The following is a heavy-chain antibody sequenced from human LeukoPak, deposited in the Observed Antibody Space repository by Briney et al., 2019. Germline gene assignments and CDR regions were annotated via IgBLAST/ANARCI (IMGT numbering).Heavy chain of an antibody. CDR3: AMGPYYYDSSGYYY. J-gene: IGHJ4*02. V-gene: IGHV3-74*01. CDR1: GFTFSSYW. Sequence: GGSLRLSCAASGFTFSSYWVHWVRQAPGKGLVWVSRINSDGSSTSYADSVKGRFTISRDNAKNTLYLQMNSLRAEDTAVYYCAMGPYYYDSSGYYYWGQGTLVTVSS. CDR2: INSDGSST. D-gene: IGHD3-22*01.